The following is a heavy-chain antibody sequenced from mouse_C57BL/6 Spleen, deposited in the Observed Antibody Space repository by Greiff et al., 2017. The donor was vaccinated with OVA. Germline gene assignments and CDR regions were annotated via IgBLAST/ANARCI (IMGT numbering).Heavy chain of an antibody. CDR1: GFTFSSYA. Sequence: EVHLVESGEGLVKPGGSLKLSCAASGFTFSSYAMSWVRQTPEKRLEWVAYISSGGDYIYYADTVKGRFTISRDNARNTLYLQMSSLKSEDTAMYYCTRGAYYGSYAMDYWGQGTSVTVSS. V-gene: IGHV5-9-1*02. D-gene: IGHD1-1*01. CDR2: ISSGGDYI. J-gene: IGHJ4*01. CDR3: TRGAYYGSYAMDY.